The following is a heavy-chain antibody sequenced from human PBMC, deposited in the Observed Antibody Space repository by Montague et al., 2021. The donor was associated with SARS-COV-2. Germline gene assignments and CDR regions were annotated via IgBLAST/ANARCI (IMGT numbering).Heavy chain of an antibody. CDR3: TSGREGNYNVMDV. Sequence: CAISGDSVSSNSATWNWVRQSPSRGLEWLGRTYYMFKWYNDYAXXXRGRVTINPDTSKNQFSLQLNSVTPEDTAIYYCTSGREGNYNVMDVWGQGTTVTVSS. V-gene: IGHV6-1*01. D-gene: IGHD1-1*01. CDR2: TYYMFKWYN. CDR1: GDSVSSNSAT. J-gene: IGHJ6*02.